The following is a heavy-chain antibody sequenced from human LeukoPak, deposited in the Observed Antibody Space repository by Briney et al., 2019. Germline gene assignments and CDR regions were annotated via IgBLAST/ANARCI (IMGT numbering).Heavy chain of an antibody. Sequence: GGSLRLSCAASGFTFSSYAMSWVRQAPGKGLEWVAVISYDGSNKYYADSVKGRFTISRDNSKNTLYLQMNSLRAEDTAVYYCARGITGTFYYYYGMDVWGQGTTVTVSS. CDR1: GFTFSSYA. V-gene: IGHV3-30-3*01. D-gene: IGHD1-20*01. CDR3: ARGITGTFYYYYGMDV. J-gene: IGHJ6*02. CDR2: ISYDGSNK.